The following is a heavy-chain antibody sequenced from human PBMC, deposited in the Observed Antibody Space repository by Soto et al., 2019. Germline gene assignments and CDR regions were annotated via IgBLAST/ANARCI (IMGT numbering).Heavy chain of an antibody. CDR3: ARDWRVDTAMVITDWYFDL. Sequence: QVQLQESGPGLVKPSQTLSLTCTVSGGSISSGGYYWSWIRQHPGKGLEWIGYIYYSGSTYYNPSLKSRVTISVDTSKNQFSLKLSSVTAADTAVYYCARDWRVDTAMVITDWYFDLWGRGTLVTVSS. J-gene: IGHJ2*01. V-gene: IGHV4-31*03. CDR2: IYYSGST. D-gene: IGHD5-18*01. CDR1: GGSISSGGYY.